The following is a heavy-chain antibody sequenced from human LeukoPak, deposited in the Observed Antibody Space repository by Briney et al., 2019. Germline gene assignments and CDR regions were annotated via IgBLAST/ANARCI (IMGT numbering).Heavy chain of an antibody. CDR2: IYYSGST. CDR3: ARLLDSSSWYVDYYGMDV. D-gene: IGHD6-13*01. J-gene: IGHJ6*02. Sequence: PSETLSLTCTVSGGSISSSSYSWGWIRQPPGKGLEWIGSIYYSGSTYYNPSLKSRVTISVDTSKNQFSLKLSSVTAADTAVYYCARLLDSSSWYVDYYGMDVWGQGTTVTVSS. CDR1: GGSISSSSYS. V-gene: IGHV4-39*01.